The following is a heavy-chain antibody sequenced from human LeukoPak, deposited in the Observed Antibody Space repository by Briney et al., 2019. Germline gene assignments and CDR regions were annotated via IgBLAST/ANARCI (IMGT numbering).Heavy chain of an antibody. Sequence: SETLSLTCTVSGSSINGYYWSWIRQPPGKALEWIGYIHYSGDTNYNPSLERRVTISVATSKNQVSLRLNSVTAADTAKYYCARDTKQWLENWGQGTLVTVSS. D-gene: IGHD6-19*01. V-gene: IGHV4-59*01. CDR3: ARDTKQWLEN. J-gene: IGHJ4*02. CDR1: GSSINGYY. CDR2: IHYSGDT.